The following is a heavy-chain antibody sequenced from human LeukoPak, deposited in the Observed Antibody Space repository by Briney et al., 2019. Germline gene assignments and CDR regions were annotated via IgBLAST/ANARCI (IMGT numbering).Heavy chain of an antibody. CDR1: GFVFSDYT. V-gene: IGHV3-48*01. CDR2: ISRSSGTI. J-gene: IGHJ6*02. CDR3: AQFDVLSGYYSGFDV. D-gene: IGHD3-3*01. Sequence: GGSLRLSCRASGFVFSDYTMNWVRQAPGRGLEWISYISRSSGTIHYADSVKGRFTISRDNGKNSLYLQMNSLRAEDTAVYYCAQFDVLSGYYSGFDVWGQGTTVIVSS.